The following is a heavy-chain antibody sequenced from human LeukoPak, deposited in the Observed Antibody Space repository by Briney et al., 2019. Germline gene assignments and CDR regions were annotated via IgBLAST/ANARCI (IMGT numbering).Heavy chain of an antibody. D-gene: IGHD5-18*01. CDR2: ISAYNGNT. Sequence: ASVKVSCKASGYTFSSYGISWVRQAHGQGLEWMGWISAYNGNTNYAQKLQGRVTMTTDTSTSTAYMELRSLRSDDTAVYYCARDIIRDQLSTRGYSPDYWGQGTLVTVSS. V-gene: IGHV1-18*01. CDR3: ARDIIRDQLSTRGYSPDY. J-gene: IGHJ4*02. CDR1: GYTFSSYG.